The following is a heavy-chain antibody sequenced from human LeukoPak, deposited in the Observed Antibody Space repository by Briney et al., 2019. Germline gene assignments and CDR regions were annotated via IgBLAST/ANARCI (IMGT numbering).Heavy chain of an antibody. CDR2: IYYSGST. V-gene: IGHV4-59*01. CDR3: ARTTEGYCRGRSCYSYYYYMDV. CDR1: GGSISSYY. Sequence: PSETLSLTCTVSGGSISSYYWSWIRQPPGKGLEWIGYIYYSGSTNYNPSLKSRVTISVDTSKNQFSLKLSSVTAADTAVYYCARTTEGYCRGRSCYSYYYYMDVWGKGTTVTVSS. D-gene: IGHD2-15*01. J-gene: IGHJ6*03.